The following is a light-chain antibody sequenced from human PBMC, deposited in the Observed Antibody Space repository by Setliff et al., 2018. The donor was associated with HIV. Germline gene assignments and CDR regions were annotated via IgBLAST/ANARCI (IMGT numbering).Light chain of an antibody. CDR1: SSDIGRYNL. V-gene: IGLV2-23*01. CDR2: QAT. J-gene: IGLJ1*01. CDR3: CSNTGSNTYA. Sequence: QSVLTQPASVSGSPGQSITISCTGTSSDIGRYNLVSWYQQYPGKAPKLMIYQATKRPSGVSNRFSGSKSGNTASLTISGLQAEDEADYYCCSNTGSNTYAFGSGTKVTVL.